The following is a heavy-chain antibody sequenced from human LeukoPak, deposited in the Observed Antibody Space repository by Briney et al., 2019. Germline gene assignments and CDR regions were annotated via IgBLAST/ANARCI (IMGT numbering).Heavy chain of an antibody. CDR1: RLTFSTYA. D-gene: IGHD4-17*01. Sequence: GGSLRLSCPASRLTFSTYAMTLVRQAPGKGLEWVSAISANGGSPYYADSVKGRFTISRDNSKNTLYLQLDSVRAGHTAVYQCAKDPSLVTTSLPLDYWGQGTLVTVSS. CDR3: AKDPSLVTTSLPLDY. V-gene: IGHV3-23*01. CDR2: ISANGGSP. J-gene: IGHJ4*02.